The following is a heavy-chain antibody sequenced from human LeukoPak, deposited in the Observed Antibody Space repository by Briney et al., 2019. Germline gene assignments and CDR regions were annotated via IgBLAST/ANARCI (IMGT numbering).Heavy chain of an antibody. J-gene: IGHJ4*02. CDR1: GGSFSGYY. CDR3: ARGSARGSTMGSGYYYFDY. CDR2: ISHSGST. Sequence: SETLSLTCAVYGGSFSGYYWSWIRQPPGKGLEWIGEISHSGSTNYNPSLKSRVTISVDTSKNQFSLKLSSVTAADTAVYYCARGSARGSTMGSGYYYFDYWGQGTLVTVSS. D-gene: IGHD3-22*01. V-gene: IGHV4-34*01.